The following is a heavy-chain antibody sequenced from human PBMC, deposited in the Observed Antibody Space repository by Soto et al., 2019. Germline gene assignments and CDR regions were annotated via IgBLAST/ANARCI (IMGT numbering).Heavy chain of an antibody. Sequence: GGSLRLSCAASGFTFTNYAMSWVRQAPGKGLEWVSGISGSGGSTYYADSVKGRFTISRDNSKNTLYLQMNSLRAEDTAVYYCARDAPDYDFWRSNTGGAFDIWGQGTMVTVSS. CDR3: ARDAPDYDFWRSNTGGAFDI. V-gene: IGHV3-23*01. J-gene: IGHJ3*02. CDR2: ISGSGGST. D-gene: IGHD3-3*01. CDR1: GFTFTNYA.